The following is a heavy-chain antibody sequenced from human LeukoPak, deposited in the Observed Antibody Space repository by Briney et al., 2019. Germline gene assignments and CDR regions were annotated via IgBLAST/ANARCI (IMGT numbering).Heavy chain of an antibody. CDR2: ISYDGSNK. Sequence: GGSLRLSCAASGFNFSSYAMHWVRQPPGKGLEWVAVISYDGSNKYYADSVKGRFTISRDNSKNTLYQQMNSLRAEDTAVYYCARDGLGSTTRSNPVFDYWGQGTLVTVSS. CDR1: GFNFSSYA. V-gene: IGHV3-30*04. CDR3: ARDGLGSTTRSNPVFDY. J-gene: IGHJ4*02. D-gene: IGHD4-11*01.